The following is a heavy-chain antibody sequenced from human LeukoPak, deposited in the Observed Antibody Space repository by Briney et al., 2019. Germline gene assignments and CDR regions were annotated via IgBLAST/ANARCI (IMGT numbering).Heavy chain of an antibody. CDR2: IGCSATAI. CDR1: GFTFGSYE. V-gene: IGHV3-48*03. CDR3: ARGYRYGLDD. J-gene: IGHJ4*02. D-gene: IGHD5-18*01. Sequence: PGGSLRLSCAASGFTFGSYEMNWVRQAPGKGLEWVSYIGCSATAIYYADSVKGRFTISRDSAKNSLYLQMNSLRGEDTAVYYCARGYRYGLDDWGQGTLVTVSS.